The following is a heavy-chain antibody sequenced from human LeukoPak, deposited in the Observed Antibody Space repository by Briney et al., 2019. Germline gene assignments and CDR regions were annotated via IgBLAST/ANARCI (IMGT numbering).Heavy chain of an antibody. CDR1: GGSISSSSYY. V-gene: IGHV4-39*07. Sequence: SETLSLTCTVSGGSISSSSYYWGWTRQPPGKGLEWIGSIYYSGSTYYNPSLKSRVTISVDTSKNQFSLKLSSVTAADTAVYYCARVTRDYDSSGYCDYWGQGTLVTVSS. J-gene: IGHJ4*02. D-gene: IGHD3-22*01. CDR3: ARVTRDYDSSGYCDY. CDR2: IYYSGST.